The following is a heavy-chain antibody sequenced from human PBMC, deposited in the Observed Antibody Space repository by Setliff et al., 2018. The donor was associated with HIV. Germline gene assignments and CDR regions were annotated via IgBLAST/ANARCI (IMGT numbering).Heavy chain of an antibody. J-gene: IGHJ4*02. V-gene: IGHV4-59*11. Sequence: SETLSLTCTVSGDSIKGPWWWSWIRQSPGKGLEWTGNIHYTGTTHYNPSLKSRVTMSVDTSKNHVSLKLSSVTAADTAVYYCAKGAGFYGDYTFDHWGQGTLVTVSS. CDR1: GDSIKGPW. CDR3: AKGAGFYGDYTFDH. D-gene: IGHD4-17*01. CDR2: IHYTGTT.